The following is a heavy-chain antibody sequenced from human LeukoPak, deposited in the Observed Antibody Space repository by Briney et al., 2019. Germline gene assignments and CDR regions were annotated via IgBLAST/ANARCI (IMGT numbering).Heavy chain of an antibody. Sequence: ASVKVSCKASGYTFTSYDINWVRQATGQGLEWMGWMNPNSGNTGYAQKFQGRVTMTRNTSISTAYMELSSLRSEDTAVYYCARDRETYYYGSGSYYNFNYWGQGTLVTVSS. V-gene: IGHV1-8*01. CDR2: MNPNSGNT. J-gene: IGHJ4*02. CDR1: GYTFTSYD. CDR3: ARDRETYYYGSGSYYNFNY. D-gene: IGHD3-10*01.